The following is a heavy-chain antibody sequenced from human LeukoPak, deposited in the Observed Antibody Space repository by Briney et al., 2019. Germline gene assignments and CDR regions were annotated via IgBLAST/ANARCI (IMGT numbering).Heavy chain of an antibody. J-gene: IGHJ6*02. CDR1: GGSFSGYY. CDR3: ANIAAARDYYGMDV. V-gene: IGHV4-34*01. Sequence: SETLSLTCAVYGGSFSGYYWSWIRQPPGKGLEWLGEINHSGSTNYNPSLKSRVTISVDTSKNQFSLKLSSVTAADTAVYYCANIAAARDYYGMDVWGQGTTVTVSS. CDR2: INHSGST. D-gene: IGHD6-13*01.